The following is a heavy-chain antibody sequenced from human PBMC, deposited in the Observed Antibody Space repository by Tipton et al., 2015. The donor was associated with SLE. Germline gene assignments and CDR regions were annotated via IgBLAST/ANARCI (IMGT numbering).Heavy chain of an antibody. CDR3: AKDGGQQLVT. CDR1: GFSFNHYG. D-gene: IGHD6-13*01. V-gene: IGHV3-30*02. Sequence: SLRLSCAASGFSFNHYGIHWVRQAPGKGLEWVALIRNDGTNKYYGDSVKGRFTISRVNSKNTMYLQMNSLRAEDTAVYYCAKDGGQQLVTWGQGTLVNVSS. J-gene: IGHJ5*02. CDR2: IRNDGTNK.